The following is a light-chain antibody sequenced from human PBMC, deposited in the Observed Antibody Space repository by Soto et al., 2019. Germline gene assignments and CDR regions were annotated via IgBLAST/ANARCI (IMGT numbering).Light chain of an antibody. CDR3: QQLSNWLALT. J-gene: IGKJ4*01. CDR1: QSVRTY. Sequence: EIVLTQSPATLSLSPGERATLSCRASQSVRTYLAWYQQKPGQAPRLLIYDASNRATGIPARFSGSGSGTDFTLTISSLEPEDFAVYYCQQLSNWLALTFGGGTQVEIK. V-gene: IGKV3-11*01. CDR2: DAS.